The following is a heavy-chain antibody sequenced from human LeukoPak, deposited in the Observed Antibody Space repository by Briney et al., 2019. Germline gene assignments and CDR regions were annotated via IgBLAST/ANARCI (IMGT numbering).Heavy chain of an antibody. J-gene: IGHJ4*02. CDR1: GYTFTSYG. D-gene: IGHD3-10*01. CDR2: ISAYNGNT. V-gene: IGHV1-18*01. CDR3: ARGDYYGSGNYYKKTVDF. Sequence: ASVKVPCKASGYTFTSYGISWVRQAPGQGLEWMGWISAYNGNTNYAQKLQGRVTMTTDTSTSTAYMELRSLRSDDTAVYFCARGDYYGSGNYYKKTVDFWGQGTLVTVSS.